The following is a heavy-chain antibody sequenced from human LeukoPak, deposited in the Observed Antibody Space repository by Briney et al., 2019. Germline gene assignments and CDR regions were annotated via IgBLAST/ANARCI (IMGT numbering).Heavy chain of an antibody. CDR3: AADRWDSYGLRWRMDV. V-gene: IGHV1-69*01. Sequence: GSSVKVSCKASGGTFSSYAISWVRQAPGQGLEWMGGIIPIFGTANYAQKFQGRVTITADESTSTAYMELSSLRSEDTAVYYFAADRWDSYGLRWRMDVWGKGTTVTVSS. D-gene: IGHD5-18*01. CDR1: GGTFSSYA. CDR2: IIPIFGTA. J-gene: IGHJ6*04.